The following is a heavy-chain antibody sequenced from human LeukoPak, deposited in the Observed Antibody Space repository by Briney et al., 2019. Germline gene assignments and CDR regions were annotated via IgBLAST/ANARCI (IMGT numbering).Heavy chain of an antibody. CDR2: ISSSSSTI. V-gene: IGHV3-48*01. CDR1: GFTFSSYS. J-gene: IGHJ4*02. CDR3: ARDSSDFWSGYYGDY. Sequence: GGSLRLSCAASGFTFSSYSMNWVRQAPGKGLEWVSYISSSSSTIYYADSVKGRFTISRDNAKNSLYLQMNSLRAEDTAVYYCARDSSDFWSGYYGDYWGQGTLVTVSS. D-gene: IGHD3-3*01.